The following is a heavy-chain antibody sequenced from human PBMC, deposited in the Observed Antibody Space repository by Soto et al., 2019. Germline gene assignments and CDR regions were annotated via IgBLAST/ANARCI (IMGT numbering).Heavy chain of an antibody. Sequence: GGSLRLSCAASGFTFSSYGMHWVRQAPGKGLEWVAVISYDGSNRYYGDSVKGRFTISRDNSKNTVYLQMNSLRVEDTAVYYCASTWSGYYYFDSWGQGTLVTVSS. CDR2: ISYDGSNR. CDR3: ASTWSGYYYFDS. CDR1: GFTFSSYG. D-gene: IGHD3-3*01. V-gene: IGHV3-30*03. J-gene: IGHJ4*02.